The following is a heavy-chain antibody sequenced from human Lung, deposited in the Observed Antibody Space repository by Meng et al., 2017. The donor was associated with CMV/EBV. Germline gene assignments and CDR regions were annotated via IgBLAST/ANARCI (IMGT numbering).Heavy chain of an antibody. V-gene: IGHV3-23*01. CDR2: IAGSGSHT. D-gene: IGHD4-17*01. CDR1: GFTFSNYA. Sequence: GSXRLSXAASGFTFSNYAMSWVRQAPGKGLEWVSGIAGSGSHTFYTDSVKGRFTISRDNVKNTLYLQMNVLRVEDTALYYCARYPTTGTYHSYNGMDVWGLGXTVTVSS. J-gene: IGHJ6*02. CDR3: ARYPTTGTYHSYNGMDV.